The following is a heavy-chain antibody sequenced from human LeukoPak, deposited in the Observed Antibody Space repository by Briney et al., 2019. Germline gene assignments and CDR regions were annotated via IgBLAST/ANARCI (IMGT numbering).Heavy chain of an antibody. J-gene: IGHJ4*02. D-gene: IGHD3-3*01. V-gene: IGHV2-5*02. CDR3: AHIGVILFDY. CDR2: IYWDDDT. Sequence: SGPTLVKPPQTLTLTCTFSGFSLSTPGVGVGWIRQPPGKALECLTLIYWDDDTRYSQSLKSRLTITKDTSKNQVVNTMTNVDPVDTATYYCAHIGVILFDYWGKGTLVTVSS. CDR1: GFSLSTPGVG.